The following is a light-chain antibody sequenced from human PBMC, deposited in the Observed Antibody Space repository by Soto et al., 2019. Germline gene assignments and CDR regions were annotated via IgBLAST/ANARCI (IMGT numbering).Light chain of an antibody. Sequence: QSVLTQPASVSGSPGQSITISCTGTSSDVGGFNYVSWFQQHPGKAPKLIIYEVSNRPSGISDRFSGSKSGNTASLTISGLQAEDEADYYCASYGITNDIEVLFGGGTK. J-gene: IGLJ3*02. V-gene: IGLV2-14*01. CDR2: EVS. CDR1: SSDVGGFNY. CDR3: ASYGITNDIEVL.